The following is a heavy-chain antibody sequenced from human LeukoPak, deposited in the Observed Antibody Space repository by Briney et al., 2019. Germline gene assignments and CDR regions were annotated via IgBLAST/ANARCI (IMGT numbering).Heavy chain of an antibody. V-gene: IGHV1-24*01. CDR3: ATGYLVTAGLMDV. CDR2: FDPEDGKT. J-gene: IGHJ6*02. Sequence: ASVKVSCKVSGYTLTELSMFWVRQAPGKGREWMGSFDPEDGKTVYAQKFQGRVTMTEDTSTDTAYMELSSLRSEDTVVYYCATGYLVTAGLMDVWGQGTTVTVSS. D-gene: IGHD6-13*01. CDR1: GYTLTELS.